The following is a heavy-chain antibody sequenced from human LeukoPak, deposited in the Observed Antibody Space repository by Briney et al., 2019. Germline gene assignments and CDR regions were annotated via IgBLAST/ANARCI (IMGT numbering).Heavy chain of an antibody. CDR2: ISSSSSYI. J-gene: IGHJ4*02. V-gene: IGHV3-21*01. Sequence: GGSLRLSCAASGFTFRSYEMNWVRQAPGKGLEWVSSISSSSSYIYYADSVKGRFTISRDNAKNSLYLQMNSLRAEDTAVYYCARGSSGYSYGYDYWGQGTLVTVSS. CDR3: ARGSSGYSYGYDY. D-gene: IGHD5-18*01. CDR1: GFTFRSYE.